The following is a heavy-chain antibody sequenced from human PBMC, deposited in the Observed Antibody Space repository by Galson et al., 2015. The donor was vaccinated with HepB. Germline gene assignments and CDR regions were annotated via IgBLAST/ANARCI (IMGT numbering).Heavy chain of an antibody. CDR2: IRPGGSTT. Sequence: SLRLSCAASGFAFSNYIMSWVRQAPGEGLEWVSAIRPGGSTTYYADSVKGRFAVSRDDSRNTLYLQVNSLRVEDTAVYYCAKDSGSRGGAYDIWGQGTMVTVSS. V-gene: IGHV3-23*01. CDR1: GFAFSNYI. CDR3: AKDSGSRGGAYDI. D-gene: IGHD1-26*01. J-gene: IGHJ3*02.